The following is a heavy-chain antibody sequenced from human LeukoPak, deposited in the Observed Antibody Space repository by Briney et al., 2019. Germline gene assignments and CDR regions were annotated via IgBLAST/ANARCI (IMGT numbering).Heavy chain of an antibody. J-gene: IGHJ4*02. Sequence: SVKVSCKASGGTFSSYAISWVRQAPGQGLEWMGGIIPIFGTANYAQKFQGRVTITADESTSTAYMELSSLRSEDTAVYYCAHNYYDSSGHDYWGQGTLVTVSS. V-gene: IGHV1-69*13. D-gene: IGHD3-22*01. CDR2: IIPIFGTA. CDR3: AHNYYDSSGHDY. CDR1: GGTFSSYA.